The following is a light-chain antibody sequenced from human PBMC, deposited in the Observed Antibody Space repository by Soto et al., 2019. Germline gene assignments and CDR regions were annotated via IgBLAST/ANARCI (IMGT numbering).Light chain of an antibody. J-gene: IGKJ1*01. V-gene: IGKV1-39*01. CDR3: QQSYSTPIT. CDR1: QSISTY. Sequence: DIQMTQSPSSLSASVGDRVTITCRASQSISTYLNWYQQKLGKAPKPLIYAASTLQSGVPPRFSGSGSGTDFTLTISSLQPEDFATYYCQQSYSTPITFGQGTKVDIK. CDR2: AAS.